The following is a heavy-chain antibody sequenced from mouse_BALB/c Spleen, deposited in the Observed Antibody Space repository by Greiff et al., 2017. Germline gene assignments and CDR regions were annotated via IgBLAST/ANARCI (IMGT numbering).Heavy chain of an antibody. V-gene: IGHV1S53*02. J-gene: IGHJ1*01. Sequence: QVQLKESDAELVKPGASVKISCKASGYTFTDHAIYWVKQKPEQGLEWIGYISPGNGDIKYNEKFKGKATLTADKSSSTAYMQLNSLTSEDSAVYCCKRREYGNFWYFDVWGAGTTVTVSS. D-gene: IGHD2-10*02. CDR1: GYTFTDHA. CDR2: ISPGNGDI. CDR3: KRREYGNFWYFDV.